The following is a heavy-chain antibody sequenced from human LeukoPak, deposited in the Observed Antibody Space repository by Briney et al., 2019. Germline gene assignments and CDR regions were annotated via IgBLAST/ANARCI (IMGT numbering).Heavy chain of an antibody. CDR1: GFTFSSYG. Sequence: GGSLRLSCAASGFTFSSYGMHWVRQAPGKGLEWVGRIKSKTDGGTTDYAAPVKGRFTISRDDSKNTLYLQMNSLKTEDTAVYYCAKDMSLVFGVVINVGLFDYWGQGTLVTVSS. V-gene: IGHV3-15*01. J-gene: IGHJ4*02. CDR2: IKSKTDGGTT. D-gene: IGHD3-3*01. CDR3: AKDMSLVFGVVINVGLFDY.